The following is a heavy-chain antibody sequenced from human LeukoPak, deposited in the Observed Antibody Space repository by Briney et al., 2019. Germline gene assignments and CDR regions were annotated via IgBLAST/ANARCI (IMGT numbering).Heavy chain of an antibody. Sequence: GGSLRLSCAASGFTFSSYGMHWVRQAPGKGLEWVAFIRYDGSDKYYADSVKGRFTISRDNSKNTLYLQMNSLRAEDTAVYYCAKGGYSSGSYYFDYWGQGTLVTVSS. D-gene: IGHD6-19*01. CDR3: AKGGYSSGSYYFDY. J-gene: IGHJ4*02. V-gene: IGHV3-30*02. CDR2: IRYDGSDK. CDR1: GFTFSSYG.